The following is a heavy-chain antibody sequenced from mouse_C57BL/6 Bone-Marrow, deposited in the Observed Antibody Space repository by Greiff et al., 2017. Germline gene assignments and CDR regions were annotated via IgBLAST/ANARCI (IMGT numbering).Heavy chain of an antibody. CDR3: TRRGYYGSSSAMDY. J-gene: IGHJ4*01. Sequence: QVQLQQSGAELVRPGASVTLSCKASGYTFTDYEMHWVKQTPVHGLEWIGAIDPETGGTAYNQKFKGKAILTADKSSSTAYMELRSLTSEDSAVDYCTRRGYYGSSSAMDYWGQGTAVTVSS. CDR2: IDPETGGT. D-gene: IGHD1-1*01. CDR1: GYTFTDYE. V-gene: IGHV1-15*01.